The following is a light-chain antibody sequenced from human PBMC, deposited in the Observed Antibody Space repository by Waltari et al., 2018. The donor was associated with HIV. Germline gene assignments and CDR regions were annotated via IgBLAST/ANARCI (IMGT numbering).Light chain of an antibody. J-gene: IGKJ2*01. CDR3: QQNDSKPYT. V-gene: IGKV1-5*03. CDR2: KVS. CDR1: QNIGTW. Sequence: DIQRTHSPSTRLASIGYRVIITCRASQNIGTWLAWYQQKPGKAPVLLIGKVSNLESGVPSRFSGSGSGTEFTLTITSLQPDDFGTYYCQQNDSKPYTFGQGTKVEIK.